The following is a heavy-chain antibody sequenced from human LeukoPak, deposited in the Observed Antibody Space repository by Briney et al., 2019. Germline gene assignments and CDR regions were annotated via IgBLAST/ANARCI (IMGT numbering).Heavy chain of an antibody. J-gene: IGHJ5*02. CDR2: IYYSGST. D-gene: IGHD6-25*01. V-gene: IGHV4-39*01. CDR3: ARPPGIAAAWFYP. CDR1: GGSISSNTYY. Sequence: PSETLSLTCTVSGGSISSNTYYWGWIRQPPGKGLEWIGRIYYSGSTYYNPSLKSRVTTSVATSKHQFSLKLTSVTAADTAVYYCARPPGIAAAWFYPWGQGTLVTVSS.